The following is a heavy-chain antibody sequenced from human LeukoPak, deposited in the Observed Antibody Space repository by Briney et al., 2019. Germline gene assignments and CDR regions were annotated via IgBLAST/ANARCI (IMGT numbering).Heavy chain of an antibody. D-gene: IGHD1-1*01. Sequence: SETLSLTCTVSGGSISSSSYYWGWIRQPPGKGLEWIGSIYYSGSTYYNPSLKSRVTISVDTSKNQFSLKLSSVTAADTAVYYCARHGTGTTFSWFDPWGQGTLVTVSS. J-gene: IGHJ5*02. CDR1: GGSISSSSYY. CDR2: IYYSGST. CDR3: ARHGTGTTFSWFDP. V-gene: IGHV4-39*01.